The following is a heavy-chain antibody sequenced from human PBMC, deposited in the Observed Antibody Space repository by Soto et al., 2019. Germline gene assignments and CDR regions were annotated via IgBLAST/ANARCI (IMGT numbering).Heavy chain of an antibody. V-gene: IGHV5-51*01. J-gene: IGHJ6*02. D-gene: IGHD3-3*01. CDR1: GYSFTSYW. Sequence: PGESLKISCKGSGYSFTSYWIGWVRQMPGKGLEWMGIIYPGDSDTRYSPSFQGQVTISADKSISTAYLQWSSLKASDTAMYYCARDPYYDFWSGSSFGLSYGMDVWGQGTTVTVSS. CDR2: IYPGDSDT. CDR3: ARDPYYDFWSGSSFGLSYGMDV.